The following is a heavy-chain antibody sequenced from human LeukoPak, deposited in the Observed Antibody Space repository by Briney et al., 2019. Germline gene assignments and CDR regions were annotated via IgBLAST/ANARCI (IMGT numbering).Heavy chain of an antibody. J-gene: IGHJ4*02. CDR1: GFTFSSYW. CDR2: IKQDGSEK. V-gene: IGHV3-7*01. D-gene: IGHD5-24*01. Sequence: GGSLRLSCEASGFTFSSYWMSWVRQAPGKGLEWVANIKQDGSEKYYVDSVKGRFTISRDNAKNSLYLQMNSLRAEDTAVYYCARAGRDGYNLDYWGQGTLVTVSS. CDR3: ARAGRDGYNLDY.